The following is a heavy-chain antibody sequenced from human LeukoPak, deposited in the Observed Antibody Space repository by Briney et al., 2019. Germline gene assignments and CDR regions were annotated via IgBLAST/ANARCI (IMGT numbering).Heavy chain of an antibody. Sequence: PSETLSLTCSVSGDSISGGRNYWGWIRQSPGKGLEWIASIYSSGNTHSNPSLKSRVSISVDTSKNQVSLKLYSVTASDAAIYYCARHLSGTTMSHYFDFWGQGTLVTVSS. CDR2: IYSSGNT. V-gene: IGHV4-39*01. CDR3: ARHLSGTTMSHYFDF. D-gene: IGHD1-1*01. CDR1: GDSISGGRNY. J-gene: IGHJ4*02.